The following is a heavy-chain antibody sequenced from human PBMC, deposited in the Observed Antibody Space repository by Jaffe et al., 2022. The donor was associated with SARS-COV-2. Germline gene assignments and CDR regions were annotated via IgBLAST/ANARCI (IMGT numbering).Heavy chain of an antibody. CDR1: GLAFSNAW. Sequence: EGQLVESGGGVVKPGESLRLSCAASGLAFSNAWLTWVRQAPGRGLEWVGRIKNKPAGETTDYAASVKGRFTISRDDSQTTLYLQMNSLRFEDTALYYCTTDGVFGKDYWGQGTLVTVSS. CDR2: IKNKPAGETT. D-gene: IGHD3-16*01. J-gene: IGHJ4*02. V-gene: IGHV3-15*01. CDR3: TTDGVFGKDY.